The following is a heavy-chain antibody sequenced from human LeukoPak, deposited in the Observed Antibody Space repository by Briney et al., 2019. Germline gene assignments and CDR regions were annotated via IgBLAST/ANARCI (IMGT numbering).Heavy chain of an antibody. J-gene: IGHJ3*01. CDR3: ANEVAGLDTSWLHAFDV. Sequence: GGSLRLSCAASGFRFDDYGMSWVRHVPGKGLEWVSGTNWDGASTGYADSVKGRFTISRDDAKNPLFLQMHSLGVEDTAVYYCANEVAGLDTSWLHAFDVWGQGTMVTVSS. D-gene: IGHD2-2*01. V-gene: IGHV3-20*04. CDR1: GFRFDDYG. CDR2: TNWDGAST.